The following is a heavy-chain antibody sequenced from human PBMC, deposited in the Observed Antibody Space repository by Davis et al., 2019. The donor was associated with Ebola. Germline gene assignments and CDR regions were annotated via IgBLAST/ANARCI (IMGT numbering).Heavy chain of an antibody. CDR1: GFTFSLFA. Sequence: GGSLRLSCAASGFTFSLFAMHWVRQAPGKGLEWVAVVSYDGRHKYYADSVKGRFTISRDNSKNTLNLQMNSLRAEDTAVYYCAREGDYGKADAFDIWGQGTMVTVSS. CDR3: AREGDYGKADAFDI. CDR2: VSYDGRHK. V-gene: IGHV3-30*04. J-gene: IGHJ3*02. D-gene: IGHD4-17*01.